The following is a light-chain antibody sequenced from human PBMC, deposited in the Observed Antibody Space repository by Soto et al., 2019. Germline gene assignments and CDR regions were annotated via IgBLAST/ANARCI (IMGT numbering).Light chain of an antibody. CDR3: AAWDNSLSGLE. Sequence: QSVLTQPPSASGTPGQRVTISCSGSSSNIGSNYLYWYQHLPGTAPKLLIFWDDQRPSGVPHRFSGSKSGTSASLAISGHRSEDEADYYCAAWDNSLSGLEFGGGTKLTVL. J-gene: IGLJ2*01. CDR1: SSNIGSNY. V-gene: IGLV1-47*01. CDR2: WDD.